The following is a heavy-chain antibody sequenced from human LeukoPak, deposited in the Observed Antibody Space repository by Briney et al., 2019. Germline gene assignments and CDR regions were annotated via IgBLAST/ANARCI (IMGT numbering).Heavy chain of an antibody. CDR2: ISWNSGSI. CDR1: GFTFDDYA. D-gene: IGHD3-22*01. J-gene: IGHJ5*02. CDR3: ARAPWPSSGYFGRNWFDP. Sequence: PGGSLRLSCAASGFTFDDYAMHWVRQAPGKGLEWVSGISWNSGSIGYADSVKGRFTISRDNAKNSLYLQMNSLRAEDTAVYYCARAPWPSSGYFGRNWFDPWGQGTLVTVSS. V-gene: IGHV3-9*01.